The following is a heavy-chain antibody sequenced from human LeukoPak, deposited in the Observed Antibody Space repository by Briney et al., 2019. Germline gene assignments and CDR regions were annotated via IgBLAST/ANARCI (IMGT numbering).Heavy chain of an antibody. Sequence: GKSLRLSCAASGFTLSNYAMHWVRQAPGKGLEWVSAISGSGGSTYYADSVKGRFTISRDNSKNTLYLQMNSLRAEDTAVYYCAKDTTVVTNFVGDYWGQGTLVTVSS. CDR1: GFTLSNYA. J-gene: IGHJ4*02. CDR2: ISGSGGST. CDR3: AKDTTVVTNFVGDY. D-gene: IGHD4-23*01. V-gene: IGHV3-23*01.